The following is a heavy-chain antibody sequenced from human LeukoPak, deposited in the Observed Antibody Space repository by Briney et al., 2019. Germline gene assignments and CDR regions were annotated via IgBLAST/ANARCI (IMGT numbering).Heavy chain of an antibody. V-gene: IGHV4-34*01. D-gene: IGHD5-18*01. CDR3: ARRPFRGYSYGYRPDWYFDL. CDR2: INHSAST. J-gene: IGHJ2*01. Sequence: SENLSLNCAVDGGSFSGYYWSWIRQPPGKGREWIGEINHSASTNYNTSLKSRVTIAVDTSKNQFFRRLSSVTAAVTSVYYGARRPFRGYSYGYRPDWYFDLWGHGTLVTVSS. CDR1: GGSFSGYY.